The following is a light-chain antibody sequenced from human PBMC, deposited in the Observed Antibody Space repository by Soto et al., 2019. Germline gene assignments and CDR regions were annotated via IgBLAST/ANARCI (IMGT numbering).Light chain of an antibody. J-gene: IGKJ1*01. Sequence: DIQMTQSHSTLSAAVGNRVTITCRGSQSISSWLAWYQQKPGKAPKLLIYDASSLESGVPSRFSGSGSGTEFTLTISSLQPDDFATYYCQQYNSPWTFGHGTKVDIK. CDR1: QSISSW. CDR3: QQYNSPWT. V-gene: IGKV1-5*01. CDR2: DAS.